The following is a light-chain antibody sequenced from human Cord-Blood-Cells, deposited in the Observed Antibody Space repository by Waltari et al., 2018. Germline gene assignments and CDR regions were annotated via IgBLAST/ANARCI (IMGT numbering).Light chain of an antibody. Sequence: EIVLTQSPATLSLSPGERATLSCRASQSVSSYLAWYQQKPGQAPRLLIHDASNRATGIPARFSGSGSGTDFTLTISSLEPEDFAVYYCQQRSNWPRGYSFGQGTKLEIK. CDR3: QQRSNWPRGYS. CDR1: QSVSSY. V-gene: IGKV3-11*01. J-gene: IGKJ2*03. CDR2: DAS.